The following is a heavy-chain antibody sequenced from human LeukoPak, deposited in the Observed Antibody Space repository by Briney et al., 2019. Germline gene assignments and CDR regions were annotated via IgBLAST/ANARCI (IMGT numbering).Heavy chain of an antibody. CDR3: ARGPSSNWSGLDF. J-gene: IGHJ4*02. Sequence: GGSLRLSCAAPGFSFSGHWMHWARQLPGKGLVWVSRISPTGSTTSYADSVKGRFTVSRDNAKNTLYLQVNNLRAEDTAVYYCARGPSSNWSGLDFWGQGTLLTVSS. V-gene: IGHV3-74*01. CDR2: ISPTGSTT. D-gene: IGHD6-13*01. CDR1: GFSFSGHW.